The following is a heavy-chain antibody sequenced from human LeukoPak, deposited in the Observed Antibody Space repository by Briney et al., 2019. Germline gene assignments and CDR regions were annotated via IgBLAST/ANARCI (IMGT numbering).Heavy chain of an antibody. CDR1: GGTFSSYA. V-gene: IGHV1-69*05. Sequence: SVKASCKASGGTFSSYAIRRVRQAPGHGLEWMGGIIPIFGTANYAQKFQGRVTITTDESTSTAYMELSSLRSEDTAVYYCARCPSYDSSGYTYYYYYMDVLGKGTTVTVSS. CDR3: ARCPSYDSSGYTYYYYYMDV. CDR2: IIPIFGTA. J-gene: IGHJ6*03. D-gene: IGHD3-22*01.